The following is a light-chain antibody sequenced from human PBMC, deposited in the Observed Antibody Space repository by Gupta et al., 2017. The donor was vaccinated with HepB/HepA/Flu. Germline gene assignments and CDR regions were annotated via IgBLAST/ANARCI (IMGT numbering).Light chain of an antibody. Sequence: EIVLTQSPGTLSLSPGERVTLSCRASQSLSGSYLAWYQQKPGQAPRLLIYGTSNRATGIPDRFSGSGYGTDFTLTISRRQPEDFAMYYCQQYGNSPPYTFGQGTKLEIK. CDR3: QQYGNSPPYT. V-gene: IGKV3-20*01. CDR1: QSLSGSY. J-gene: IGKJ2*01. CDR2: GTS.